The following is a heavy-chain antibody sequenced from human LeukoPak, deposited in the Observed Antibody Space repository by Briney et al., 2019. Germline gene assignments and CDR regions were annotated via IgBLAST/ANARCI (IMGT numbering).Heavy chain of an antibody. CDR1: GFTFSSYA. D-gene: IGHD3-22*01. Sequence: GGSLRLSCAASGFTFSSYAMSWVRQAPGKGLEWVSAISGSGGSTYYADSVKGRFTISRDNSKNTLYLQTNSLRAEDTAVYYCAKGGLTYYYDSSGYGTYAFDIWGQGTMVTVSS. CDR2: ISGSGGST. CDR3: AKGGLTYYYDSSGYGTYAFDI. J-gene: IGHJ3*02. V-gene: IGHV3-23*01.